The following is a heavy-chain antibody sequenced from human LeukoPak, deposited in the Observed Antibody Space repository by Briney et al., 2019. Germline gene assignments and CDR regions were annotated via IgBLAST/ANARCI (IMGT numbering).Heavy chain of an antibody. CDR3: ARGSGWHDY. J-gene: IGHJ4*02. Sequence: SETLSLTCAVYGGSFSGYYWSWIRQPPGKGLEWIGEINHSGSTNYNPSLKSRVTIPVDTSKNQFSLKLSSVTAADTAVYYCARGSGWHDYWGQGTLVTVSS. D-gene: IGHD6-19*01. V-gene: IGHV4-34*01. CDR1: GGSFSGYY. CDR2: INHSGST.